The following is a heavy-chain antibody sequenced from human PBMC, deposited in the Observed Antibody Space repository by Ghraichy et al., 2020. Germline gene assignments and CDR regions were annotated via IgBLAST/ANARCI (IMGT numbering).Heavy chain of an antibody. J-gene: IGHJ4*02. CDR3: ARRLYGGNDY. CDR1: GGSISSYY. D-gene: IGHD4-23*01. CDR2: IYYSGST. Sequence: SQTLSLTCTVSGGSISSYYWSWIRQPPGKGLEWIGYIYYSGSTNYNPSLKSRVTISVDTSKNQFSLKLSSVTAADTAVYYCARRLYGGNDYWGQGTLVTVSS. V-gene: IGHV4-59*08.